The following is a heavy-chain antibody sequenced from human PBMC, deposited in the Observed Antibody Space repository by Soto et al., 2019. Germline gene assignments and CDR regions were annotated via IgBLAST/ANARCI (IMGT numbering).Heavy chain of an antibody. CDR3: ARAPDH. CDR1: AASISSGADR. Sequence: SESLSLASTVYAASISSGADRWNWIRQHPVKGVEGNGYSYFRGSTNFTPSSKSRVTISVDTSKNQFSRKLSSVTAADTTVYYCARAPDHWGQGTLVTV. V-gene: IGHV4-31*03. J-gene: IGHJ4*02. CDR2: SYFRGST.